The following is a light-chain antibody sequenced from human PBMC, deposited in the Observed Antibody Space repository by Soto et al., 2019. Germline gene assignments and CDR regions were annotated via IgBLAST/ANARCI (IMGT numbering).Light chain of an antibody. V-gene: IGLV2-23*01. J-gene: IGLJ1*01. Sequence: QSALTQPASVSGSPGQSITISCTGTSSDVGSRNLVSWYQQYPGKAPKLIIFEASKRPSGVSNRFSGSKSGSTASLTISGLQAEDEADYYCCSPAGSSNYGFGTGTKVTVL. CDR2: EAS. CDR3: CSPAGSSNYG. CDR1: SSDVGSRNL.